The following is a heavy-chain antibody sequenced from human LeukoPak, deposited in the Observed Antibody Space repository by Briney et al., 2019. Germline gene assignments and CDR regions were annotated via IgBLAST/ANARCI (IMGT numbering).Heavy chain of an antibody. D-gene: IGHD5-18*01. CDR1: GFTFSSYS. CDR3: ARDRWGYSYGGD. CDR2: ISSSSSTI. Sequence: GGSLRLSCAASGFTFSSYSMNWVRQAPGKGLEWVSKISSSSSTIYYADSVKGRFTISRDNAKKSLFLQMNSLRAEDTAVYYCARDRWGYSYGGDWGQGTLVTVSS. J-gene: IGHJ4*02. V-gene: IGHV3-48*01.